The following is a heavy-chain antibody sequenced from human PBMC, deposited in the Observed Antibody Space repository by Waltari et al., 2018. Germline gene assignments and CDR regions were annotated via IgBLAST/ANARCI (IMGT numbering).Heavy chain of an antibody. CDR2: IYHNGST. Sequence: QVQLQESGPGLVKPSGTLSLTCAVSGGSLRSTNWWSWVRQPPGRGLEWIGAIYHNGSTSYNPSLGRRVTVSVDKSKNQFSLKVTSVTAADTAVYYCARDAIRAALDHWGPGILVTVSS. D-gene: IGHD6-25*01. V-gene: IGHV4-4*02. J-gene: IGHJ4*02. CDR3: ARDAIRAALDH. CDR1: GGSLRSTNW.